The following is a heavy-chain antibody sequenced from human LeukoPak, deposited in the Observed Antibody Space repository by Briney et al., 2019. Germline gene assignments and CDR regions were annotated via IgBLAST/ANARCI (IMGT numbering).Heavy chain of an antibody. D-gene: IGHD3-9*01. CDR3: AKDGYDILTGYYYYYYMDV. Sequence: GGSLRLSCAASGFTFDDYAMHWVRQAPGKGLEWVSLISWDGGSTYYADSVKGRFTISRDNSKNSLCLQMNSLRAEDTALYYCAKDGYDILTGYYYYYYMDVWGKGTTVTVSS. CDR1: GFTFDDYA. CDR2: ISWDGGST. J-gene: IGHJ6*03. V-gene: IGHV3-43D*03.